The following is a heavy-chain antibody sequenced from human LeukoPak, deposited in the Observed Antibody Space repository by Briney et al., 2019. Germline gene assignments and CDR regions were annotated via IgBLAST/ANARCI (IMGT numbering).Heavy chain of an antibody. CDR1: GFTFSTYS. V-gene: IGHV3-48*04. D-gene: IGHD6-13*01. CDR2: ISTWSSTI. J-gene: IGHJ4*02. CDR3: ARDLPVGRWYFDY. Sequence: PGGSLRLSCAASGFTFSTYSMNWVRQAPGKGLEWVSYISTWSSTIFYADSVKGRFTISRDNAKNSLYLQMNSLRAEDTAVYYCARDLPVGRWYFDYWGQGTLVTVSS.